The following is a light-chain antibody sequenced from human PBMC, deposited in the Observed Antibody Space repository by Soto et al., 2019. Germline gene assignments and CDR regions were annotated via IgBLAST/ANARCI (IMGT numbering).Light chain of an antibody. Sequence: EILMTQSPATRSVSPGEDVTLSCRASQSVSRELVWYQQRPGQAPRLLMYAASTRATGIPERFSGSGSGTEFTLTISRLQSEDFAVYYCQQYTDWPKTFGQGTKV. CDR1: QSVSRE. J-gene: IGKJ1*01. CDR3: QQYTDWPKT. V-gene: IGKV3D-15*01. CDR2: AAS.